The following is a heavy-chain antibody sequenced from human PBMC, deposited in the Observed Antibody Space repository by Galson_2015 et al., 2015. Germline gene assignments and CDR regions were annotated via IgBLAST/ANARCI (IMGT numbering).Heavy chain of an antibody. Sequence: SAKVSCKASGYTFTSYYMHWVRQAPGQGLEWMGIINPSGGSTSYAQKFQGRVTMTRDTSTSTVYMELSSLRSEDTAVYYCAVSSGRQLGDYWGQGTLVTVSS. CDR1: GYTFTSYY. V-gene: IGHV1-46*01. D-gene: IGHD3-22*01. CDR2: INPSGGST. CDR3: AVSSGRQLGDY. J-gene: IGHJ4*02.